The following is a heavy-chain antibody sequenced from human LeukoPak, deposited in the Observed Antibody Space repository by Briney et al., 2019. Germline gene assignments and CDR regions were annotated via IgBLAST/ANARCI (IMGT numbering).Heavy chain of an antibody. CDR1: GFTVSSNY. V-gene: IGHV3-53*01. CDR2: IYSGGST. Sequence: GGSLRLSCAASGFTVSSNYMSWVRQAPGKGLEWVSVIYSGGSTYYADSVKGRFTISRDNSKNTLYLQMNSLRAEDTAVYYCARDLGMAYGMDVWGQGTTVTVSS. J-gene: IGHJ6*02. D-gene: IGHD3-16*01. CDR3: ARDLGMAYGMDV.